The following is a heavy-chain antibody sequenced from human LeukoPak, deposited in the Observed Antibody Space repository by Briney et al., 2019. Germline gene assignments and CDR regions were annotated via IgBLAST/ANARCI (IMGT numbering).Heavy chain of an antibody. J-gene: IGHJ6*03. CDR3: ARSGGSFKPTYYMDV. D-gene: IGHD2-15*01. CDR1: GFTFSDYY. V-gene: IGHV3-11*01. Sequence: GGSLRLSCAASGFTFSDYYMSWIRQAPGKGLGWVSYISSSGSTIYYADSVKGRFTISRDNAKNSLYLQMNSLRAEDTAVYYCARSGGSFKPTYYMDVWGKGTTVTVSS. CDR2: ISSSGSTI.